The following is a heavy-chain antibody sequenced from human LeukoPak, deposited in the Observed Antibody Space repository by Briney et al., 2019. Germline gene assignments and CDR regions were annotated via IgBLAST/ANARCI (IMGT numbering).Heavy chain of an antibody. D-gene: IGHD6-13*01. CDR3: ARDVSINWFYY. J-gene: IGHJ4*02. V-gene: IGHV4-38-2*02. CDR2: IYHTGST. CDR1: GYSIRSDDY. Sequence: SETLSLTYTLSGYSIRSDDYWGWIRQPPGKGLEWIGTIYHTGSTYYNPSLKSRVTMSVDTSKNQFSLKLSSVTAADTAVYYCARDVSINWFYYWGQGTLVTVSS.